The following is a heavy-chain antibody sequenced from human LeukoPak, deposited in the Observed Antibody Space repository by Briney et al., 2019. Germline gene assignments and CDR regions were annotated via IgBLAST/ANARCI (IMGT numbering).Heavy chain of an antibody. J-gene: IGHJ4*02. Sequence: GGSLRLSCAASGFTFSSHWMHWVRQVPGKGLVWVSRINKGGSNTFYADSVKGRFTISRDHAKNTLYLQMNSLGVEETAVYYCARDLHWGASDYWGQGTLVTVSS. CDR1: GFTFSSHW. D-gene: IGHD1-26*01. V-gene: IGHV3-74*01. CDR3: ARDLHWGASDY. CDR2: INKGGSNT.